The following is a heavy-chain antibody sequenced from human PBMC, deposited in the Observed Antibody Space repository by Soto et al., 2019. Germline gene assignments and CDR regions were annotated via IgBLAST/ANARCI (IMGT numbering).Heavy chain of an antibody. V-gene: IGHV3-21*01. CDR1: GFTFSSHS. CDR2: MSSSGTYI. D-gene: IGHD3-22*01. CDR3: ARGYYYDSSGFIDH. Sequence: EVQLVESGGGLVKPGGSLRLSCAASGFTFSSHSMNWVRQAPGRGLEWVSSMSSSGTYIYYADSVKGRFTISRDNAKHSLYLQMNSLRADDTAVYYCARGYYYDSSGFIDHWGQGTLVTVSS. J-gene: IGHJ4*02.